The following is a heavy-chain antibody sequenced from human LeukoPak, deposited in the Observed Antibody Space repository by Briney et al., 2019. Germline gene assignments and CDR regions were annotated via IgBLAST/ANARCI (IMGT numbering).Heavy chain of an antibody. CDR1: GYSFTNNY. Sequence: ASVKVSCKASGYSFTNNYIHWVRQAPGQGLEWMGMIYPRDGSTSYAQKFQGRVTVTSDTSTSTVHMELSGLRSEDTAVYYCARDQEGSDYWGQGTLVTVSS. V-gene: IGHV1-46*01. CDR2: IYPRDGST. J-gene: IGHJ4*02. CDR3: ARDQEGSDY.